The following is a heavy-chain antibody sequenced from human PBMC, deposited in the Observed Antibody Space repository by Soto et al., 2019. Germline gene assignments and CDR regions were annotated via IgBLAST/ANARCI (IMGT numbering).Heavy chain of an antibody. Sequence: SETLSLTCTVSGGSISSYYWSWIRQPAGKGLEWIGRIYTSGSTNYNPSLKSRVTMSVDTSKNQSSLKLSSVTAADTAVYYCARDEYYYDSSGSRTWYFDLWGRGTLVTVSS. D-gene: IGHD3-22*01. V-gene: IGHV4-4*07. CDR2: IYTSGST. CDR1: GGSISSYY. J-gene: IGHJ2*01. CDR3: ARDEYYYDSSGSRTWYFDL.